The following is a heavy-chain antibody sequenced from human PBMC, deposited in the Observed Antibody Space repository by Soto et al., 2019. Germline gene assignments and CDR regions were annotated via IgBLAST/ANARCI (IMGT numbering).Heavy chain of an antibody. CDR3: ARDHRYGDGVNYYYYYGMDV. Sequence: SETLCLSCSVSVGSMMSGSDYCGWIRQPPAKGLEWIGSIYYSGSTYYNPPLKSRVTISVDTSKTQFSLKLSSVTAADTAVYYCARDHRYGDGVNYYYYYGMDVWGQGTTVT. J-gene: IGHJ6*02. V-gene: IGHV4-39*02. CDR2: IYYSGST. CDR1: VGSMMSGSDY. D-gene: IGHD1-1*01.